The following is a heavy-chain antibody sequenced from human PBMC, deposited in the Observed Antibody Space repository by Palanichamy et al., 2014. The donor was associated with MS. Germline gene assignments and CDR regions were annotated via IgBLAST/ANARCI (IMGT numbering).Heavy chain of an antibody. D-gene: IGHD1-1*01. CDR1: GGAFTTET. V-gene: IGHV1-69*08. J-gene: IGHJ2*01. CDR2: ISPVLGAS. CDR3: ARATEDFTRRGLFDL. Sequence: QVQLVQSGPEVKKPGSSVRVSCKASGGAFTTETINWVRKAPGQGLEWMGRISPVLGASNYILKFRGRITLTADISTGTAYMKLSGLRSEDTALYYCARATEDFTRRGLFDLWGRGTLVTVSS.